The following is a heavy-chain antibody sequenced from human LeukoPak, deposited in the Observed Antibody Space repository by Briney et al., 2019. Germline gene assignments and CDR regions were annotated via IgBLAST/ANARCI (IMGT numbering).Heavy chain of an antibody. CDR3: AKGDKPVIAMVKFVY. CDR2: ISGSGTNT. CDR1: GFTFSSYA. Sequence: GGSLRLSCAASGFTFSSYAMNWVRQAPGKGLEWVSGISGSGTNTYYADSVKGRFTISRDNSKNTLYMQMNSLRAEDTAVYYCAKGDKPVIAMVKFVYWGQGTLVTVSS. D-gene: IGHD5-18*01. J-gene: IGHJ4*02. V-gene: IGHV3-23*01.